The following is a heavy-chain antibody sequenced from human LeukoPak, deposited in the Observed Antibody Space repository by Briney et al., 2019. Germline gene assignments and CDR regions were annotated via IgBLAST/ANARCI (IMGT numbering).Heavy chain of an antibody. J-gene: IGHJ4*02. D-gene: IGHD2-15*01. V-gene: IGHV4-61*02. CDR1: GGSISSGSYY. CDR2: IYTSGST. Sequence: NPSQTLSLTCTVSGGSISSGSYYWSWIRQPAGKGLEWIGRIYTSGSTNYNPPLKSRVTISVDTSKNQFSLKLSSVTAADTAVYYCARGISLGDGRDYWGQGTLVTVSS. CDR3: ARGISLGDGRDY.